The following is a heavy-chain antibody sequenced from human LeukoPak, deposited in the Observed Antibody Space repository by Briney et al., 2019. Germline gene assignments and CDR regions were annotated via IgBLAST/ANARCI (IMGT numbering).Heavy chain of an antibody. V-gene: IGHV1-2*02. J-gene: IGHJ4*02. CDR2: INPNSGGT. CDR1: GYTFTAYS. Sequence: GASVKVSCKASGYTFTAYSMHWVRQAPGQGLEWMGWINPNSGGTNYAQKFQGRVTMTRDTSISTAYMELSRLRSDDTAVYYCAREAAAAGENYFDYWGQGTLVTVSS. D-gene: IGHD6-13*01. CDR3: AREAAAAGENYFDY.